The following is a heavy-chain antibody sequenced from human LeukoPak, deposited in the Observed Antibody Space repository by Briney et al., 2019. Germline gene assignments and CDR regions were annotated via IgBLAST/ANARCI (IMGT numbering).Heavy chain of an antibody. J-gene: IGHJ3*02. D-gene: IGHD3-22*01. Sequence: PGGSLRLSCAASGFTFSSYAMSWVRQAPGKGLEWVSAISGSGGSTYYADSVKGRFTISRDNSKNTLYLQMNSLRVEDTAVYYCAKDRNTMIVVDPYDAFDIWGQGTMVTVSS. CDR1: GFTFSSYA. CDR3: AKDRNTMIVVDPYDAFDI. CDR2: ISGSGGST. V-gene: IGHV3-23*01.